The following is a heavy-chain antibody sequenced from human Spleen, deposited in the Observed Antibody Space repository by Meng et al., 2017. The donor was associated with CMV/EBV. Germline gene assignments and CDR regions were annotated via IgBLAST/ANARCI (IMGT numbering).Heavy chain of an antibody. D-gene: IGHD3-22*01. CDR3: ARTLASGYYLPDY. J-gene: IGHJ4*02. Sequence: KASAYTFTGFYMHWLRQAPGQGLEWMGWINPNSGGTNYAQRFQGRVTMTRDTSISTAYMELSRLRSDDTAIYYCARTLASGYYLPDYWGQGTLVTVSS. CDR2: INPNSGGT. V-gene: IGHV1-2*02. CDR1: AYTFTGFY.